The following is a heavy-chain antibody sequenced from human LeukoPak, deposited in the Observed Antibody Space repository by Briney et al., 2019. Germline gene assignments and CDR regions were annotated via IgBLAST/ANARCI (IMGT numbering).Heavy chain of an antibody. V-gene: IGHV1-69*05. J-gene: IGHJ3*02. D-gene: IGHD4-17*01. Sequence: SVKVSCKASGGTFSSYAISWVRQAPGQGLEWMGGIIPIFGTANYAQKFQGRVTMTRDTSISTAYMELSRLRSDDTAVYYCARVSSTVTSFLDAFDIWGQGTMVTVSS. CDR1: GGTFSSYA. CDR3: ARVSSTVTSFLDAFDI. CDR2: IIPIFGTA.